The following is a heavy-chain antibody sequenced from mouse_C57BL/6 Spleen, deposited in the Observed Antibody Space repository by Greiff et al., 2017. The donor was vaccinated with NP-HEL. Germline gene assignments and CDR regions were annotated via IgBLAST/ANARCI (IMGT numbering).Heavy chain of an antibody. J-gene: IGHJ3*01. Sequence: EVQLVESGGGLVQPKGSLKLSCDASGFTFNTYAMHWVRQAPGKGLEWVARIRSKSSNYATYYYYSVKDRFTISRAESQSMLYLQMNNLKTEDTAMYYCVRDGGYDEWGQGTLVTVST. CDR1: GFTFNTYA. D-gene: IGHD2-14*01. CDR2: IRSKSSNYAT. CDR3: VRDGGYDE. V-gene: IGHV10-3*01.